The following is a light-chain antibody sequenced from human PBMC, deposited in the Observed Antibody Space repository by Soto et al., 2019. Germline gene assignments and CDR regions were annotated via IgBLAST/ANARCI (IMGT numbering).Light chain of an antibody. V-gene: IGKV3-20*01. CDR3: QQYGSSPT. CDR1: ESVSSNY. J-gene: IGKJ4*01. Sequence: EIVLTQSPGTLSLSPGERATLSCRASESVSSNYLAWYQQKPGQAPRLLIHGASNRAAGIPDRFSGSGSGTDFTLTISRLEPEEFAVYYCQQYGSSPTFGGGTKVEIK. CDR2: GAS.